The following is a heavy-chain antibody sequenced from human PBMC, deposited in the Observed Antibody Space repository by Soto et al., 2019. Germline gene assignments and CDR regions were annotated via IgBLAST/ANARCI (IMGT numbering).Heavy chain of an antibody. Sequence: VQLVESGGGLVQPGGSLRLSRAGSGFTFSNYWMHWVRQAPGKGLEWVSRIDHDGPTDYADSVRGRFTISRDNAENTLYLQMNSLRPEDTAVYYCVRDSHGDYWGQGTLVTVSS. J-gene: IGHJ4*02. V-gene: IGHV3-74*01. CDR2: IDHDGPT. CDR3: VRDSHGDY. CDR1: GFTFSNYW.